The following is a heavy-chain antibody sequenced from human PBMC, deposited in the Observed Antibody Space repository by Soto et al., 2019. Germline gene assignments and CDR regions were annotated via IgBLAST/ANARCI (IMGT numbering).Heavy chain of an antibody. CDR3: ARGIVVVPAAMPADP. CDR2: IYYSGST. V-gene: IGHV4-30-4*01. CDR1: GGSISSGDYY. Sequence: SETLSLTCTVSGGSISSGDYYWSWIRQPPGKGLEWIGYIYYSGSTYYNPSLKSRVTISVDTSKNQFSLKLSSVTAADTAVYYCARGIVVVPAAMPADPWGQGTLVTVSS. J-gene: IGHJ5*02. D-gene: IGHD2-2*01.